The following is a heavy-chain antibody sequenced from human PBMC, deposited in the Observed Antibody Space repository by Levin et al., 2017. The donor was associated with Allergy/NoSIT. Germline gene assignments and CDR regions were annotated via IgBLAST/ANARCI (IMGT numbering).Heavy chain of an antibody. V-gene: IGHV4-39*01. CDR1: GVSIISSVYY. CDR2: IYSSGTT. Sequence: SETLSLTCTVSGVSIISSVYYWVWVRQPPGKGLEWIGSIYSSGTTYYNPSLKSRGPITADTSKNQFSLKLGTVTAADTAVYFCASTGYWGQGTLVTVSS. D-gene: IGHD3-9*01. CDR3: ASTGY. J-gene: IGHJ4*02.